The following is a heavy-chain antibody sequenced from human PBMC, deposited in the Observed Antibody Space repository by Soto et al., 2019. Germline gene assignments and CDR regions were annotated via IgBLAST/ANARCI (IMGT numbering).Heavy chain of an antibody. J-gene: IGHJ4*02. Sequence: QAQVFQSGAEVRKPGSSVKRSCKASEGTVNSYAIAWVRQAPGQGREWMGGIIPYYNTLNYAQKFQDRVTITADDPTNTVYMELSSLRSDETAVYFCASGASRWYPYFFDSWAQGTLVTVSS. CDR3: ASGASRWYPYFFDS. CDR1: EGTVNSYA. CDR2: IIPYYNTL. V-gene: IGHV1-69*01. D-gene: IGHD6-13*01.